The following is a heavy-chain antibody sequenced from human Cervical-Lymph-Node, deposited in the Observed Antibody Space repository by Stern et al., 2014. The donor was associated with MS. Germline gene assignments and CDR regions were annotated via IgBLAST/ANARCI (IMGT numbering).Heavy chain of an antibody. Sequence: MQMVEYGGGLVKPGGSLRLYCAASGFTFSRYSMNWVRQDLGKGLEWVSYISSSSSYIYYADSVKVRFTISRDNANNSLYLQINSLRAEDTAVYYCARDRSGYYYDSSGYNNPPFDYWGQGTLVTVSS. CDR2: ISSSSSYI. V-gene: IGHV3-21*01. CDR3: ARDRSGYYYDSSGYNNPPFDY. D-gene: IGHD3-22*01. J-gene: IGHJ4*02. CDR1: GFTFSRYS.